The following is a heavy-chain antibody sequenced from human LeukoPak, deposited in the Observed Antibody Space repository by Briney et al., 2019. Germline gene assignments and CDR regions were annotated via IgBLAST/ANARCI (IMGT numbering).Heavy chain of an antibody. J-gene: IGHJ4*02. CDR3: ARKYGGYYFDY. CDR2: IYSGGST. V-gene: IGHV3-53*01. D-gene: IGHD3-22*01. Sequence: GGSLRLSCAASGFTVSNNYMSWVRQAPGKGLEWVSVIYSGGSTDYADSVKGRFTISRDNSKNTLYLQMNSLGAEDTAVYYCARKYGGYYFDYWGQGTLVTVSS. CDR1: GFTVSNNY.